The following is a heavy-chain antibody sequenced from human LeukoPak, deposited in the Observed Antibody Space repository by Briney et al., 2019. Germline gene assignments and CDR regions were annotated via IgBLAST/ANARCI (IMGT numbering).Heavy chain of an antibody. CDR2: IWYDGSNK. V-gene: IGHV3-33*01. CDR3: ARDRVAVPAAISYYFDY. Sequence: PGGSLRLSCAASGFTFSSYGMHWVRQAPGKGLEWVAVIWYDGSNKYYADSVKGRFTISRDNSKNTLYLQMNSLRAEDTAVYYCARDRVAVPAAISYYFDYWGQGTLVTVSS. CDR1: GFTFSSYG. J-gene: IGHJ4*02. D-gene: IGHD2-2*02.